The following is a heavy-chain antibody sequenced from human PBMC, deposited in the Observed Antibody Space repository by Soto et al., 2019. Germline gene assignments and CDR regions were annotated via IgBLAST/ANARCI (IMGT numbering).Heavy chain of an antibody. CDR3: ARDLGYRSGSLTLDY. V-gene: IGHV3-48*01. J-gene: IGHJ4*02. CDR1: GFPFSTYG. CDR2: ISSSSSTI. Sequence: EGQLVESGGGWVHSWGSLRLSCAASGFPFSTYGINWVRPAPGKGLEWISYISSSSSTIYYADSVKGRFTISRDNAKNLLYLQMNSLRAEDKAVYYCARDLGYRSGSLTLDYWGQGTLVTV. D-gene: IGHD6-19*01.